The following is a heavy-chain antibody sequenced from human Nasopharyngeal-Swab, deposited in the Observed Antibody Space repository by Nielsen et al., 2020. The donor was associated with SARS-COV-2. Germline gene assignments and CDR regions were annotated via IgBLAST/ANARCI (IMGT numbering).Heavy chain of an antibody. CDR3: GRQLRLGELSLYNEFDY. Sequence: GESLKISCAASGFTFSSYWMSWVRQAPGKGLEWVANIKQDGSEKYYVDSVKGRFTISRDNAKNSLYLQMNSLRAEDTAVYYCGRQLRLGELSLYNEFDYWGQGTLVTVSS. CDR1: GFTFSSYW. V-gene: IGHV3-7*01. CDR2: IKQDGSEK. D-gene: IGHD3-16*02. J-gene: IGHJ4*02.